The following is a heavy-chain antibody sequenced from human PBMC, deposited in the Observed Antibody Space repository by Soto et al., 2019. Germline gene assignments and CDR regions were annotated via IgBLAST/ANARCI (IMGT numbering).Heavy chain of an antibody. CDR1: GYSFTSYW. D-gene: IGHD6-13*01. J-gene: IGHJ6*02. CDR3: ARPDRQQLGDYYYYYGMDV. V-gene: IGHV5-51*01. CDR2: IYPGDSDT. Sequence: GESLKISCKGSGYSFTSYWIGWVRQMPGKGLEWMGIIYPGDSDTRYSPSFQGQVTISADKSISTAYLQWSSLKASDTAMYYCARPDRQQLGDYYYYYGMDVWGQGTTVTVSS.